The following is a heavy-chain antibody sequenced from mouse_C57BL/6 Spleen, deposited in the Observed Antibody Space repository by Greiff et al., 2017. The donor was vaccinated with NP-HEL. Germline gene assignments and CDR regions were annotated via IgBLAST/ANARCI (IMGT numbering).Heavy chain of an antibody. V-gene: IGHV1-15*01. Sequence: VKLVESGAELVRPGASVTLSCKASGYTFTDYEMHWVKQTPVHGLEWIGAIDPETGGTAYNQKFKGKAILTADKSSSTAYMELRSLTSEDSAVYYCTRHDFFAYWGQGTLVTVSA. CDR3: TRHDFFAY. D-gene: IGHD2-4*01. CDR1: GYTFTDYE. CDR2: IDPETGGT. J-gene: IGHJ3*01.